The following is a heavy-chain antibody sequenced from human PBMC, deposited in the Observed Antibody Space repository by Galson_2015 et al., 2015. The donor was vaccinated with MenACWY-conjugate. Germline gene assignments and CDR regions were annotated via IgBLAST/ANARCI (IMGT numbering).Heavy chain of an antibody. D-gene: IGHD2-8*01. CDR2: INPNSDTI. V-gene: IGHV1-8*01. CDR1: GYTFTNYY. CDR3: AREPPRTCSLDY. Sequence: SVKVSCKASGYTFTNYYVHWLRQAPGQGLEWMGRINPNSDTIEYAQKFQGRVTMTRDTSMTTAYMELISLKFEDTAVYYCAREPPRTCSLDYSAPATPVALPS. J-gene: IGHJ4*02.